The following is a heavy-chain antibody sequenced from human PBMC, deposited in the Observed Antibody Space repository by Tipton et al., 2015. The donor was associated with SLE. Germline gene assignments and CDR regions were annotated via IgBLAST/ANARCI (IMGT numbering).Heavy chain of an antibody. CDR1: FGSISSSSYY. CDR2: IFYSGST. CDR3: ARLGYYDNGGNLPMVDS. V-gene: IGHV4-39*07. Sequence: LSLPFSFSFGSISSSSYYWGWIRQPPGKGLEWIGSIFYSGSTYYNPSLKSRVTISVDTSKNQFSLKLSSVTAADTAVYYCARLGYYDNGGNLPMVDSWGPGTLVTVSS. J-gene: IGHJ4*02. D-gene: IGHD3-22*01.